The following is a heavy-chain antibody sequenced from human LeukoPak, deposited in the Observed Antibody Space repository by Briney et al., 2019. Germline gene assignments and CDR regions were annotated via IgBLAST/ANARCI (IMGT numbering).Heavy chain of an antibody. Sequence: SETLSLTCTVSGGSISSSSYYWGWIRQPPGKGLEWIGSIYYSGSTYYNPSLKSRVTISVDTSKNQFSLKLSSVTAADTAVYYCARVGPYCGGDCYSGYYYYYMDVWGKGTTVTISS. J-gene: IGHJ6*03. CDR2: IYYSGST. V-gene: IGHV4-39*07. CDR1: GGSISSSSYY. CDR3: ARVGPYCGGDCYSGYYYYYMDV. D-gene: IGHD2-21*02.